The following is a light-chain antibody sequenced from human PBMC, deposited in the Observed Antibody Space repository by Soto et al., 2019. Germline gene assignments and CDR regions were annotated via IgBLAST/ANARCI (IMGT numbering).Light chain of an antibody. CDR3: QQTNGFPYT. V-gene: IGKV1D-12*01. CDR1: QAIGGW. Sequence: DIQMTQSPSSVSASVGDRVTITCRASQAIGGWLAWYQQKPGKVPKLLIYAASSLQSGVPSRFSGRGSGTDFTLTISSLQPEDFATYYCQQTNGFPYTVGQGTKLEIK. J-gene: IGKJ2*01. CDR2: AAS.